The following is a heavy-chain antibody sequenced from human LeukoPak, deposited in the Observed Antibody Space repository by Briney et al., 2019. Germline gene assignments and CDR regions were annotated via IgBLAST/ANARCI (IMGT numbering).Heavy chain of an antibody. CDR2: ISYDGSNK. Sequence: PGGSLRLSCAASGFTFSSYAMHWVRQAPGKGLEWVAVISYDGSNKYYADSVKGRFTISRDNSKNTLYLQMNSLRAEDTAVYYCAKPLGATFNFDYWGQGTLVTVSS. J-gene: IGHJ4*02. V-gene: IGHV3-30*04. CDR3: AKPLGATFNFDY. D-gene: IGHD1-26*01. CDR1: GFTFSSYA.